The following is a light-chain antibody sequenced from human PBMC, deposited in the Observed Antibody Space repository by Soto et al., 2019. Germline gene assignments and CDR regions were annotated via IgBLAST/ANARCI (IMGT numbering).Light chain of an antibody. V-gene: IGKV3-20*01. J-gene: IGKJ1*01. CDR3: QQYGCSPWT. CDR1: QGVSGTY. CDR2: GAS. Sequence: EIVLTQSPGTLSLSPGDRATLSSRASQGVSGTYIAWYQQKPGQAPRLLIYGASSRATGMPDRFSGSGSGTDFTLTISRLEPEDFAVYYCQQYGCSPWTFGQGTKVEIK.